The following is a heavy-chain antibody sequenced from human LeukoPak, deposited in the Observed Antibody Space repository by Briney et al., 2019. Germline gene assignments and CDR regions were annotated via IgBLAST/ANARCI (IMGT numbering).Heavy chain of an antibody. Sequence: SLSLSLTCAISGDTVSSNRAAWNWIRQSPSIGLECPGRTYYRSMWYNDYAPSVKSRITINPDTSKNQFSLQLNSVTPEDTAVYYCARDPITVDRFDYWGQGTLVTVS. V-gene: IGHV6-1*01. CDR2: TYYRSMWYN. D-gene: IGHD7-27*01. CDR1: GDTVSSNRAA. J-gene: IGHJ4*02. CDR3: ARDPITVDRFDY.